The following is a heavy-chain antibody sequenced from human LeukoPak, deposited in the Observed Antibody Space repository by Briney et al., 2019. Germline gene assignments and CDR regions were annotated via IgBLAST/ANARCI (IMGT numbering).Heavy chain of an antibody. CDR3: ATAGYSSGWYYFDY. J-gene: IGHJ4*02. CDR2: FDPEDGET. Sequence: ASLNVSCTVSGYTLTELSMHWVRQAPGKGLEWMGGFDPEDGETIYAQKFQGRVTMTEDTSTDTAYMELSSLRSEDTAVYYCATAGYSSGWYYFDYWGQGTLVTVSS. D-gene: IGHD6-19*01. CDR1: GYTLTELS. V-gene: IGHV1-24*01.